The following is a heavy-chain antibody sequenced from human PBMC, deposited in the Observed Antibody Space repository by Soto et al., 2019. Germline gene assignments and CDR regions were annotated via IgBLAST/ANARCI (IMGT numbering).Heavy chain of an antibody. J-gene: IGHJ4*02. Sequence: SVKVSCTAFECTSSVYAISWMRQAPGPGLEWMGGIIPIFGTANYAQKFQGRVTITADESTSTAYMELSSLRSEDTAVYYCASKPDYYDSSGYRDYWGQGTLVTVSS. CDR1: ECTSSVYA. D-gene: IGHD3-22*01. CDR2: IIPIFGTA. CDR3: ASKPDYYDSSGYRDY. V-gene: IGHV1-69*13.